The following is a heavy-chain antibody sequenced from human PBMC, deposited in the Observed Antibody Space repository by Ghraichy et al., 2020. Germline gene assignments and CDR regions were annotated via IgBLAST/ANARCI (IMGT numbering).Heavy chain of an antibody. J-gene: IGHJ6*02. V-gene: IGHV1-2*02. CDR1: GYTFTDYC. Sequence: ASVKVSCKASGYTFTDYCMHWVRQAPGQGLEWMGWIIPNSGGTRYAQKFQGRVTMTTDTSISTAYMELSRLRSDDTAVYYCTRDHPWVSGKQEGMDVWGQGTTVTVSS. CDR3: TRDHPWVSGKQEGMDV. D-gene: IGHD5/OR15-5a*01. CDR2: IIPNSGGT.